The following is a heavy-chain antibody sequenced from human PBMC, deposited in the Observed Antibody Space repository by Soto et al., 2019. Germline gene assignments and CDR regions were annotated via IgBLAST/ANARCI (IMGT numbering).Heavy chain of an antibody. Sequence: PSETLSLTCTVSGGSISSYYWSWIRQPAGKGLEWIGRIYTSGSTNYNPSLKSRVTMSVDTSKNQFSLKLSSVTAADTAVYYCARDLTPCDCYDSSGYYYWFDHWGQGTLVTVSS. CDR3: ARDLTPCDCYDSSGYYYWFDH. J-gene: IGHJ5*02. CDR1: GGSISSYY. V-gene: IGHV4-4*07. CDR2: IYTSGST. D-gene: IGHD3-22*01.